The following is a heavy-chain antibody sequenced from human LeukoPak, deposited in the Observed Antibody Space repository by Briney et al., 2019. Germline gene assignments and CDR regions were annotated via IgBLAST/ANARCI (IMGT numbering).Heavy chain of an antibody. CDR2: ISGSGGST. J-gene: IGHJ4*02. CDR1: GFIFSSYA. Sequence: GGSLRLSCAASGFIFSSYAMSWVRQAPGKGLEWVSTISGSGGSTYYADSVKGRFTISRDNSKNTVYLQMNSLRAEDTAVYYCWKERSCIYDVFHGDFDYWGQGTLVTGSS. D-gene: IGHD2-8*01. V-gene: IGHV3-23*01. CDR3: WKERSCIYDVFHGDFDY.